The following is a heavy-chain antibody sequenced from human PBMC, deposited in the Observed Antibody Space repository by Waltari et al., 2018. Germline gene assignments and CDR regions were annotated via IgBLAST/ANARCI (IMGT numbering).Heavy chain of an antibody. CDR1: GYSIRSGYY. V-gene: IGHV4-38-2*02. D-gene: IGHD1-26*01. CDR2: IYHSGST. J-gene: IGHJ6*02. CDR3: ARDEELDNYYYYGMDV. Sequence: QVQLQESGPGLVKPSETLSLTCTVSGYSIRSGYYWGWIRQPPGKGLEWIGSIYHSGSTYYNPSLKSRVTISVDTSKNQFSLKLSSVTAADTTVYYCARDEELDNYYYYGMDVWGQGTTVTVSS.